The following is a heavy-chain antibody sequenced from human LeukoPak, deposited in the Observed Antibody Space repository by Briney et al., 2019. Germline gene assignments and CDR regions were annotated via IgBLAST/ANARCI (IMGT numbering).Heavy chain of an antibody. CDR2: IYLGDSDT. D-gene: IGHD6-19*01. Sequence: GESLQISCKDSGPRPPNYWIGWVRHRPGKGLEWMGIIYLGDSDTRYSPSFQGQVTISVDKSISTAYLQWNSLKASDTAMYYCARHPSYYSGWPLDYWGQGTLVTVSS. J-gene: IGHJ4*02. CDR1: GPRPPNYW. CDR3: ARHPSYYSGWPLDY. V-gene: IGHV5-51*01.